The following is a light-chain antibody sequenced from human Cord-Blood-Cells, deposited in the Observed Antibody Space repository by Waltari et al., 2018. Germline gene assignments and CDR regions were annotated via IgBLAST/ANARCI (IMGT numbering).Light chain of an antibody. CDR1: SSDVGGYNS. J-gene: IGLJ1*01. V-gene: IGLV2-14*01. CDR3: SSYTSSSTFV. CDR2: VVN. Sequence: QSALTQPASVSGSAGQSITISCPGTSSDVGGYNSVSWYQQHPGKAPKLMTYVVNKRPSGVSTRFSGSKSGNTASLTISGLQAEDEADYYCSSYTSSSTFVFGTGTKVTVL.